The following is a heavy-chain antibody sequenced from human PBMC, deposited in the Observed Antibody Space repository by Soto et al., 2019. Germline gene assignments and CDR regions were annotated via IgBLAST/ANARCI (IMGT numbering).Heavy chain of an antibody. D-gene: IGHD2-15*01. CDR1: GYTFTSYA. CDR2: INAGNGKT. J-gene: IGHJ4*02. V-gene: IGHV1-3*01. CDR3: ARGPGGPDGPGDY. Sequence: QVQLVQSGAEVKKPGASVKVSCKASGYTFTSYAMHWVRQAPGQRLEWMRWINAGNGKTKYSQKFQGRVTITRDTSASTAYMELSSLRSEDTAVYYCARGPGGPDGPGDYWGQGTLVTVSS.